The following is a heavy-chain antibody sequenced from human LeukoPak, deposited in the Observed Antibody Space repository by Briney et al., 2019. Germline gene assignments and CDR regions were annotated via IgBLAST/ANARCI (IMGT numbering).Heavy chain of an antibody. V-gene: IGHV3-23*01. J-gene: IGHJ3*02. CDR1: GFAFRSYG. CDR2: ISGSGGST. CDR3: AKGGYYDSSGYSPSDAFDI. Sequence: GGSLRLSCAASGFAFRSYGMTWVRQAPGKGLEWVSAISGSGGSTYYADSVKGRFTISRDNSKNTLYLQMNSLRAEDTAVYYCAKGGYYDSSGYSPSDAFDIWGQGTMVTVSS. D-gene: IGHD3-22*01.